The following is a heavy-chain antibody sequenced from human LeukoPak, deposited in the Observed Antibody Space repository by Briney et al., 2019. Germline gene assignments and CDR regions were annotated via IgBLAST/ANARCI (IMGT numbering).Heavy chain of an antibody. V-gene: IGHV1-8*01. CDR2: MNPHSGNA. J-gene: IGHJ4*02. CDR1: GYTFTTYD. CDR3: TRRGSQNGYALTTLGY. D-gene: IGHD2-2*01. Sequence: ASVKVSCKASGYTFTTYDICWVRQATGQGLEWLGWMNPHSGNAGFAQKFQGRVTMTSDPSINTAYLELSSLTSEDTAVYYCTRRGSQNGYALTTLGYWGQGTLVTVSS.